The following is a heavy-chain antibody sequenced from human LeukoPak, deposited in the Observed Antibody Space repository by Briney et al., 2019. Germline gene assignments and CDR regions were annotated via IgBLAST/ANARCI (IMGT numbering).Heavy chain of an antibody. V-gene: IGHV4-30-4*08. J-gene: IGHJ4*02. CDR1: GASVSSPDYF. Sequence: SETLSLTCTVSGASVSSPDYFWNWIRQPPGKGLEWIGSISYSGVTFYNPSLKSRLTMSLDTSKNQFSLRLTSVTVADTAVYYCARPRGSGYDLDLDYWGQGTLVSVSS. CDR3: ARPRGSGYDLDLDY. CDR2: ISYSGVT. D-gene: IGHD5-12*01.